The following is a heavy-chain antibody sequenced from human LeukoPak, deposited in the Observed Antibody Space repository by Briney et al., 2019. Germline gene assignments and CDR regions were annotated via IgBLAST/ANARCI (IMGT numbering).Heavy chain of an antibody. Sequence: GGSLRLSCAASGFSFSEYSMTWIRQAPGKGLEWLSKISGSGTAIDYADSVKGRFTISRDNSKNTLYLQMNSLRAEDTAVYYCAGGSRLPFDYWGQGTLVTVSS. D-gene: IGHD3-16*01. CDR3: AGGSRLPFDY. CDR2: ISGSGTAI. V-gene: IGHV3-11*01. J-gene: IGHJ4*02. CDR1: GFSFSEYS.